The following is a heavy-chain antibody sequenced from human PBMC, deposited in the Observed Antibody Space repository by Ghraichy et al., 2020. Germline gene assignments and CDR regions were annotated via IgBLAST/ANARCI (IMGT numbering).Heavy chain of an antibody. CDR1: GGSISSYY. CDR3: ARQRYDYVWGSYPDFDY. CDR2: IYYTGST. J-gene: IGHJ4*02. Sequence: SETLSLTCTVSGGSISSYYWSWIRQPPGKGLEWIGYIYYTGSTNYNPSLKSRVTISADTSKKQFSLKLSSVTAADTAVYYCARQRYDYVWGSYPDFDYWGQGTLVTVSS. V-gene: IGHV4-59*08. D-gene: IGHD3-16*02.